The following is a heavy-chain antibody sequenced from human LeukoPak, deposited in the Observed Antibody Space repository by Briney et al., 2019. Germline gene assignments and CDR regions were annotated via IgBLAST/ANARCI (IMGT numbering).Heavy chain of an antibody. V-gene: IGHV3-30*02. CDR1: GFIFSSYG. D-gene: IGHD1-26*01. CDR3: AKEGSTSPFDY. Sequence: GGSLRLSCAASGFIFSSYGMHWVRQAPGKGLEWVTFTRYDGGSKYYADSVKGRFTIPRDNSKNTLHLQMNSLRPEDTAVYYCAKEGSTSPFDYWGQGTLVTVSS. CDR2: TRYDGGSK. J-gene: IGHJ4*02.